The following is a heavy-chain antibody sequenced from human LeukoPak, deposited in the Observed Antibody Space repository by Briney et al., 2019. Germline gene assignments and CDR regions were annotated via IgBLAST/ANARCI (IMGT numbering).Heavy chain of an antibody. J-gene: IGHJ4*02. D-gene: IGHD6-19*01. CDR2: MNPNSGNT. V-gene: IGHV1-8*01. CDR1: GYTFTSYD. Sequence: GASVKVSCKASGYTFTSYDINWVRQATGQGLEWMGWMNPNSGNTGYAQKFQGRVTMTRNTSISTAYMELSSLRSEDTAVYYCARDHSNVGPNIVVAGPRWVGYWGQGTLVTVSS. CDR3: ARDHSNVGPNIVVAGPRWVGY.